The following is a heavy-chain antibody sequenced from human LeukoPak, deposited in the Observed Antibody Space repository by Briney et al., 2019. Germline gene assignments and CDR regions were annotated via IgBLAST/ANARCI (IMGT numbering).Heavy chain of an antibody. CDR3: ARGGPDGYYDILTGYPEWYFDL. Sequence: SETLSLTCAVYGGSFSGYYWSWIRQPPGKGLEWIGEINHSGSTNYNPSLKSRVTISVDTSKNQFSLKLSSVTAADTAVYYCARGGPDGYYDILTGYPEWYFDLWGRGTLATVFS. J-gene: IGHJ2*01. CDR1: GGSFSGYY. V-gene: IGHV4-34*01. CDR2: INHSGST. D-gene: IGHD3-9*01.